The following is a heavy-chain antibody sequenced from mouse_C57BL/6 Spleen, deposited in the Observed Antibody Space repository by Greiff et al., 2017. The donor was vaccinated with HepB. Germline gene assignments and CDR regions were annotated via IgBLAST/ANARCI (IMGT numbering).Heavy chain of an antibody. D-gene: IGHD2-5*01. CDR2: ISYDGSN. V-gene: IGHV3-6*01. Sequence: ESGPGLVKPSQSLSLTCSVTGYSITSGYYWNWIRQFPGNKLEWMGYISYDGSNNYNPSLKNRISITRDTSKNQFFLKLNSVTTEDTATYYCARVDYSNAWFAYWGQGTLVTVSA. CDR3: ARVDYSNAWFAY. J-gene: IGHJ3*01. CDR1: GYSITSGYY.